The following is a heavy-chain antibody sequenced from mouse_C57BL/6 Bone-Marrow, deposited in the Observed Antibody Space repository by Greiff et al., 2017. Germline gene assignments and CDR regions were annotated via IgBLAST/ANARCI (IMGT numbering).Heavy chain of an antibody. CDR1: GYTFTSYW. CDR3: ARVYDGDPFDY. J-gene: IGHJ2*01. V-gene: IGHV1-55*01. CDR2: IYPGSGST. D-gene: IGHD2-3*01. Sequence: QVQLQQPGAELVKPGASVKMSCKASGYTFTSYWITWVKQRPGQGLEWIGDIYPGSGSTNYNEKFKSKATLTVDTSSSTADMQLGSLTSEDSAVYYCARVYDGDPFDYWGQGTTLTVSS.